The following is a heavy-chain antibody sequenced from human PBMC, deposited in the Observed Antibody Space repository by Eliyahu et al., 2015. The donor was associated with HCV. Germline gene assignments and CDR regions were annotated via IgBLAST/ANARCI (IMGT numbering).Heavy chain of an antibody. D-gene: IGHD2-21*02. CDR1: GFTFSSYA. V-gene: IGHV3-30-3*01. CDR2: ISYDGSNK. J-gene: IGHJ3*02. CDR3: ARDKHIVVVTEMGAFDI. Sequence: QVQLVESGGGVVQPGRSLRLSCAASGFTFSSYAMHWVRQAPGKGLGWVAVISYDGSNKYYADSVKGRFTISRDNSKNTLYLQMNSLRAEDTAVYYCARDKHIVVVTEMGAFDIWGQGTMVTVSS.